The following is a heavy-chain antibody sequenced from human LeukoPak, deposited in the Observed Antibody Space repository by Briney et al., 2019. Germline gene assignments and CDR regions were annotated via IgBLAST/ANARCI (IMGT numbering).Heavy chain of an antibody. J-gene: IGHJ4*02. V-gene: IGHV5-51*01. D-gene: IGHD6-6*01. CDR1: GYSFTSYW. Sequence: GESLQISCKGSGYSFTSYWIGWVRQLPGKVLEWMGIIYPGDSDTRYSPSFQGQVTISADKSISTAYLQWSSLKASDTAMYYCARHVWGSSPGVDYWGQGTLVTVSS. CDR3: ARHVWGSSPGVDY. CDR2: IYPGDSDT.